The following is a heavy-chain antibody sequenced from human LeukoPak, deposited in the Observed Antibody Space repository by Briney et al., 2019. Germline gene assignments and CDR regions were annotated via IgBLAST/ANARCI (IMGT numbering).Heavy chain of an antibody. CDR3: ARNTPPSSSWWKVYYYYMDV. V-gene: IGHV1-8*03. CDR1: GYTFTSYD. J-gene: IGHJ6*03. Sequence: GASVKVSCKASGYTFTSYDINWVRQATGQGLEGMGWMNPNSGNTGYAQKFQGRVTITRNTSISTAYMELSSLRSEDTAVYYCARNTPPSSSWWKVYYYYMDVWGKGTTVTVSS. D-gene: IGHD6-13*01. CDR2: MNPNSGNT.